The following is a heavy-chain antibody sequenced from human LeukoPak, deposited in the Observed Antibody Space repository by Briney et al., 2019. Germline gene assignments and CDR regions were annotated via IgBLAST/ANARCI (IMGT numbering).Heavy chain of an antibody. D-gene: IGHD5/OR15-5a*01. V-gene: IGHV3-30-3*01. Sequence: GGSLRLSCAASGFTFSSYAMHWVRQAPGKGLEWVAVISYDGSNKYYADSVKGRFTISRDNAKNSLYLQMNSLRVEDTAVYYCARCVASADYLDYWGQGTLVTVSS. J-gene: IGHJ4*02. CDR2: ISYDGSNK. CDR1: GFTFSSYA. CDR3: ARCVASADYLDY.